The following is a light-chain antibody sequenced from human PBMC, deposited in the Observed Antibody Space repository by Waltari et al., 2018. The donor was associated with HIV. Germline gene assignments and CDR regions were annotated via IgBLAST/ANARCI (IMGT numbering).Light chain of an antibody. Sequence: EIVMTQSPATLAVSPGERATLYCRASQTITSNLAWYQHKPGQAPRLLIFGASTRATGIPARFSGSGSGTDFTLTISSLQSEDFAIYYCQQYENWPPFTFGGGTRVEIK. CDR1: QTITSN. CDR2: GAS. CDR3: QQYENWPPFT. J-gene: IGKJ4*01. V-gene: IGKV3-15*01.